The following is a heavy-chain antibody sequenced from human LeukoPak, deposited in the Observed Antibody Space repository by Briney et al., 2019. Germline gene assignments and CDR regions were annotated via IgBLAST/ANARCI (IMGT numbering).Heavy chain of an antibody. Sequence: PGGSLRLSCAASGFTFSNYAMSWVRQAPGKGLEWVSVIYSGGSTYYADSVKGRFTISRDNSKNTLYLQMNSLRAEDTAVYYCAREFVPSYSSGWYDYWGQGTLVTVSS. D-gene: IGHD6-19*01. CDR1: GFTFSNYA. CDR3: AREFVPSYSSGWYDY. J-gene: IGHJ4*02. V-gene: IGHV3-53*01. CDR2: IYSGGST.